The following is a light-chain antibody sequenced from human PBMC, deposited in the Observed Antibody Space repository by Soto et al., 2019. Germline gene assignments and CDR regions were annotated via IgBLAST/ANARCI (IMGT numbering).Light chain of an antibody. Sequence: DIQLTQSPSFLSASVGDRVTITCRASQGISSYLAWYQQKPGKAPKLLNYAASTLQSGVPSSFSGSGSGTEFTLTISSLQPEDFATYYCQQLNSYPRTFGQGTKVEIK. CDR1: QGISSY. CDR3: QQLNSYPRT. V-gene: IGKV1-9*01. CDR2: AAS. J-gene: IGKJ1*01.